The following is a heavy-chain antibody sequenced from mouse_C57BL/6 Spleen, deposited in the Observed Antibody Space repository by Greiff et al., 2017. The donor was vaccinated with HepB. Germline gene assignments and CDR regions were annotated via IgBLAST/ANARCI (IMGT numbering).Heavy chain of an antibody. J-gene: IGHJ3*01. Sequence: VQLQQSGAELVKPGASVKMSCKASGYTFTSYWITWVKQRPGQGLEWIGDIYPGSGSTNYNEKFKSKATLTVDTSSSTAYMQLSSLTSEDSAVYYCAREETAQDAFAYWGQRTLVTVSA. V-gene: IGHV1-55*01. D-gene: IGHD3-2*02. CDR3: AREETAQDAFAY. CDR2: IYPGSGST. CDR1: GYTFTSYW.